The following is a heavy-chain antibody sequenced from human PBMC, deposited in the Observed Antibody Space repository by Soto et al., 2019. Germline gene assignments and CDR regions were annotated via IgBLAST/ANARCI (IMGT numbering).Heavy chain of an antibody. CDR1: GGSISSGGYY. J-gene: IGHJ3*02. CDR2: IYYSGST. CDR3: AGTESDAFDI. V-gene: IGHV4-31*03. D-gene: IGHD1-1*01. Sequence: PSETLSLTCTVSGGSISSGGYYWSWIRQHLGKGLEWIGYIYYSGSTYYNPSLKSRVTISVDTSKNQFSLKLSSVTAADTAVYYCAGTESDAFDIWGQGTMVTVSS.